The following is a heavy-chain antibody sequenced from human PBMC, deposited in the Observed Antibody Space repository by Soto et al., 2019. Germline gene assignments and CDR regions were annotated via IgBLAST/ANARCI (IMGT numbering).Heavy chain of an antibody. D-gene: IGHD3-22*01. CDR3: ATLPSSGYYGDFDY. CDR2: ISAYNGNT. V-gene: IGHV1-18*01. J-gene: IGHJ4*02. Sequence: RASVKVSCKASGYTFTSYGISWVRQAPGQGLEWMGWISAYNGNTNYAQKLQGRVTMTTDTSTSTAYMELRSLRSDDTAVYYCATLPSSGYYGDFDYWGQGTLVTVSS. CDR1: GYTFTSYG.